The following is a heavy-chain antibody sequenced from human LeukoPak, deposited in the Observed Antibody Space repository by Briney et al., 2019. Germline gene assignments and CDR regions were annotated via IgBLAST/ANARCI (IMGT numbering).Heavy chain of an antibody. Sequence: SGTLSLTCAVSGGSISSSNWWSWVRQPPGKGLEWIGEIYHSGSTNYNPSLKSRVTISVDKSKNQFSLKLSSVTAADTAVYYCVRYCSSTSCYVGTNTDLFDPWGQGTLVTVSS. V-gene: IGHV4-4*02. CDR2: IYHSGST. D-gene: IGHD2-2*01. CDR1: GGSISSSNW. CDR3: VRYCSSTSCYVGTNTDLFDP. J-gene: IGHJ5*02.